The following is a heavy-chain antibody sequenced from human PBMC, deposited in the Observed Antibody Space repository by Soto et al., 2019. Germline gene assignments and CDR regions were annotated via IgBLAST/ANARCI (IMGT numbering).Heavy chain of an antibody. J-gene: IGHJ4*02. Sequence: SETLSLTCAVYGGSFSGYYWSWIRQPPGKGLEWIGEINHSGSTNYNPSLKSRVTISVDTSKNQFSLKLSSVTAADTAVYYCARGGKYSSSWYYFYFDFWGQGTLVTVSS. CDR3: ARGGKYSSSWYYFYFDF. CDR1: GGSFSGYY. V-gene: IGHV4-34*01. D-gene: IGHD6-13*01. CDR2: INHSGST.